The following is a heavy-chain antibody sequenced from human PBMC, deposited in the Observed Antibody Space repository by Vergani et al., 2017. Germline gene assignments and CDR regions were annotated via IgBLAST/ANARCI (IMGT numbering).Heavy chain of an antibody. J-gene: IGHJ4*02. Sequence: EVQLVESGGGLVQPGGSLRLSCAASGFTFSSYWMSWVRQAPGKGLEWVANIKQDGSEKYYVDSVKGRFTISRDNSKNTLYLQMNSLRAEDTAVYYCAKGLHAGRRYYFDYWGQGTLVTVSS. D-gene: IGHD6-13*01. CDR3: AKGLHAGRRYYFDY. V-gene: IGHV3-7*03. CDR2: IKQDGSEK. CDR1: GFTFSSYW.